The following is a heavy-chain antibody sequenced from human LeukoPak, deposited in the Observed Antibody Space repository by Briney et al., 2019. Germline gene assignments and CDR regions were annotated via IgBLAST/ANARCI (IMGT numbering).Heavy chain of an antibody. J-gene: IGHJ4*02. D-gene: IGHD3-3*01. V-gene: IGHV3-48*01. CDR1: GFTFSSYS. CDR2: ISSSSSTI. CDR3: ARDSITIFGVVISYFDC. Sequence: GGSPRLSCAASGFTFSSYSMNWVRQAPGKGLEWVSYISSSSSTIYYADSVKGRFTISRDNAKNSLYLQMNSLRAEDTAVYYCARDSITIFGVVISYFDCWGQGTLVTVSS.